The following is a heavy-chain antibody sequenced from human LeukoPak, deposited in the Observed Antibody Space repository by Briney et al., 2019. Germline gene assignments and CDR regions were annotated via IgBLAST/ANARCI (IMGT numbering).Heavy chain of an antibody. V-gene: IGHV3-7*05. Sequence: PGGSLRLSCAASGFTFNSYWMSWVRQAPGKGLEWVAKISQDGSEKNYVDSAKGRFTISRDNAKNSLDLQMNSLRVEDTAVYYCARGGWGPDYWGQGTLVIVSS. CDR1: GFTFNSYW. D-gene: IGHD6-19*01. CDR2: ISQDGSEK. J-gene: IGHJ4*02. CDR3: ARGGWGPDY.